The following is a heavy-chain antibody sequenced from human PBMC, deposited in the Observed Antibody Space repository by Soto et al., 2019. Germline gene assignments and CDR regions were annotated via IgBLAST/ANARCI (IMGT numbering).Heavy chain of an antibody. Sequence: SETLSLTCTVSGGSFKRGSYSWSWIRQPPGKGLEWIGYVYHTGRTSYNPSLKTRVSISMDTSKNQFSLNLDSVTAADTAVYFCARDFAYFDSWGQGTLVTVSS. V-gene: IGHV4-61*01. CDR1: GGSFKRGSYS. CDR2: VYHTGRT. J-gene: IGHJ4*02. D-gene: IGHD3-3*01. CDR3: ARDFAYFDS.